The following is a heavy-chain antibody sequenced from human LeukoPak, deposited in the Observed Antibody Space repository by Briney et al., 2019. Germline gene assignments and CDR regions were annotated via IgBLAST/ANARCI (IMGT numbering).Heavy chain of an antibody. D-gene: IGHD6-19*01. J-gene: IGHJ4*02. CDR1: GYNFPSFW. CDR2: IYPGDSDT. Sequence: GESLKISCKGSGYNFPSFWIGWVRQMPGKGLEWMGIIYPGDSDTRYSPSFQGQVTISADKSITTAYLQWSSLKASDTAMYYCARRGAGTVDYYFDYWGQGNLVTVPS. CDR3: ARRGAGTVDYYFDY. V-gene: IGHV5-51*01.